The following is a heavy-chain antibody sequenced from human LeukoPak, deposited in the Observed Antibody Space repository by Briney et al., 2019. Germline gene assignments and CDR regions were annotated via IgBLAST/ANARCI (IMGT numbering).Heavy chain of an antibody. CDR3: ARRTGNAAFFDY. D-gene: IGHD1-1*01. V-gene: IGHV4-59*01. CDR1: GGSISSYY. Sequence: PSETLSLTCTVSGGSISSYYWSWIRQPPGKGLEWIGYIYYSGSTNYNPSLKSRVTISVDTSKNQFFLKLSSVTAADTAVYYCARRTGNAAFFDYWGQGTLVTVSS. CDR2: IYYSGST. J-gene: IGHJ4*02.